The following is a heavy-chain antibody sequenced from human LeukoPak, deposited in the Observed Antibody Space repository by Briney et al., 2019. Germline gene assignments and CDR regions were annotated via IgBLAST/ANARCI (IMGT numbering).Heavy chain of an antibody. Sequence: PGGSLRLSCAASGFTFSNYWMSWVRQAPGKGLEWVANIKQDGSEKYYVDSVKGRFTISRDNSKNTLYLQMNSLRAEDTAVYYCAKDLPHYYDSSGYYSYNWFDPWGQGTLVTVSS. V-gene: IGHV3-7*03. CDR2: IKQDGSEK. D-gene: IGHD3-22*01. J-gene: IGHJ5*02. CDR1: GFTFSNYW. CDR3: AKDLPHYYDSSGYYSYNWFDP.